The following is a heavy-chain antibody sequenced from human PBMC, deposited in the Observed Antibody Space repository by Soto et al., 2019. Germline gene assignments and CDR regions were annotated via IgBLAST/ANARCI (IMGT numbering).Heavy chain of an antibody. J-gene: IGHJ4*02. V-gene: IGHV1-18*01. Sequence: QVQLVQSGAEVKKPGASVKVSCKASGYTFTSYHITWVRQAPGQGLEWMGWISAYNGNTNYAQKLQGRVTMTTDTTTSNADMKLKSLRSDDTAVYHGARDCPPPREWGQGTLVTVSS. CDR1: GYTFTSYH. CDR2: ISAYNGNT. CDR3: ARDCPPPRE.